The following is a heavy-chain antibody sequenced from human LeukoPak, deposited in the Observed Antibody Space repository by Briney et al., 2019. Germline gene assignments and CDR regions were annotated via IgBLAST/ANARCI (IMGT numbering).Heavy chain of an antibody. Sequence: PSQTLSLTCTVSGGSISSGSYYWSWIRQPAGKGLEWIGRIYTSGSTNYNPSLKSRVTISVDTSKNQFSLKLSSVTAADTAVYYCARLELAAAGTLDYWGQGTLVTVSS. CDR3: ARLELAAAGTLDY. D-gene: IGHD6-13*01. J-gene: IGHJ4*02. CDR1: GGSISSGSYY. CDR2: IYTSGST. V-gene: IGHV4-61*02.